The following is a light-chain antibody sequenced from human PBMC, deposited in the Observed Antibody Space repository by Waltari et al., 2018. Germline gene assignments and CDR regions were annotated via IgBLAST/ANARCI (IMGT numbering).Light chain of an antibody. CDR3: QQYNNWPFT. V-gene: IGKV3-15*01. CDR2: GAS. Sequence: EIVMTQSPAPRSVSPGERATLSCRASQSVTINLAWSQPTPGQAPRLLIYGASTRATGIPARFSGSGSGTEFTLTISSLQSEDFAVYYCQQYNNWPFTFGGGTKVEIK. J-gene: IGKJ4*01. CDR1: QSVTIN.